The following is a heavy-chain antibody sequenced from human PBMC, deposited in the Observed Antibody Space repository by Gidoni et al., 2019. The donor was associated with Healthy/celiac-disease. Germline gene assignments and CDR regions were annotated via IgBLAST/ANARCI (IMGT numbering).Heavy chain of an antibody. Sequence: EVQLLESGGGLVQPGGSLRLSCAASGFTFSSYAMSWFRQAPGKRLEWVSAISGSVGSTYYADSVKGRFTISRDNSKNTLYLQMNSLRAEDTAVYYCAKGGVGATKAVDYWGQGTLVTVSS. CDR2: ISGSVGST. CDR1: GFTFSSYA. J-gene: IGHJ4*02. V-gene: IGHV3-23*01. CDR3: AKGGVGATKAVDY. D-gene: IGHD1-26*01.